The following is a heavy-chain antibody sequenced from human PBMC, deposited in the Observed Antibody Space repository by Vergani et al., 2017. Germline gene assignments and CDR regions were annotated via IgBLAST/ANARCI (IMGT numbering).Heavy chain of an antibody. D-gene: IGHD2-21*02. CDR1: GFTFNQYG. CDR3: AKYLRDSTDGLPDS. J-gene: IGHJ4*02. CDR2: TWYDGINK. V-gene: IGHV3-33*06. Sequence: QVQLVESGGGVVQPGRSLRLSCAASGFTFNQYGMHWVRQAPGKGLEWVAVTWYDGINKQYADSVKGRFTISRDNSKDILYLQMDSLRSEDTALYYCAKYLRDSTDGLPDSWGPGTLVIVSS.